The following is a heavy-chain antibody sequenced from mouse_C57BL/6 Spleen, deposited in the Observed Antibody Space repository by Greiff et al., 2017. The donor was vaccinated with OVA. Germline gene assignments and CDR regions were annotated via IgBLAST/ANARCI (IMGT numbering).Heavy chain of an antibody. D-gene: IGHD1-1*01. Sequence: QVQLQQSGTELVKPGASVKLSCKASGYTFTSYWMHWVKQRPGQGLEWIGNINPSNGGTNYNEKFKSKATLTVDKSSSTAYMQLSSLTSEDSAVYYCARRHLYYGSTYYYAMDYWGQGTSVTVSS. V-gene: IGHV1-53*01. CDR1: GYTFTSYW. J-gene: IGHJ4*01. CDR3: ARRHLYYGSTYYYAMDY. CDR2: INPSNGGT.